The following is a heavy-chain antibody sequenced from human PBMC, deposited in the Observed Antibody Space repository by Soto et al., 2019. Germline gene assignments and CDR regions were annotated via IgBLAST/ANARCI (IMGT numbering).Heavy chain of an antibody. J-gene: IGHJ6*02. CDR2: IRTTGDT. D-gene: IGHD3-3*01. V-gene: IGHV3-13*01. CDR1: GFTFSNYD. Sequence: PGGSLRLSCAASGFTFSNYDMHWVRQTAGKGLEWVSIIRTTGDTYYADSVKGRFTISRENVQNSLYLQVNNLRVGDTAVYYCAGGSYGFMDVWGQGTTVTVSS. CDR3: AGGSYGFMDV.